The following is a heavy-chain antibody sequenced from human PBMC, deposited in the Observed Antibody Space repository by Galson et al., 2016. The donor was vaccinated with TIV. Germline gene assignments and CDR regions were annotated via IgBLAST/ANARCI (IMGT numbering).Heavy chain of an antibody. CDR2: IYHSGSN. V-gene: IGHV4-31*03. CDR3: ARDLGLGAFDI. J-gene: IGHJ3*02. CDR1: GGSISSTGIF. Sequence: TLSLTCTVSGGSISSTGIFWRWIRQHPGKGLEWIGYIYHSGSNHYNPSLKSRVAMSVDTSKNQFSLTLTSVTAADTAMYYCARDLGLGAFDIWGQGTMVTVSS. D-gene: IGHD7-27*01.